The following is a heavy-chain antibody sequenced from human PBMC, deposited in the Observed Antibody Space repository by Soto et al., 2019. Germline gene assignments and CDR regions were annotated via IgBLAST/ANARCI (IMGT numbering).Heavy chain of an antibody. CDR2: IKQDGSEK. D-gene: IGHD3-10*01. J-gene: IGHJ6*02. CDR3: AREGSNHYYYYGMDV. CDR1: GFTFSSYW. Sequence: EVQLVESGGGLVQPGGSLRLSCAASGFTFSSYWMSWVRQAPGKGLEWVANIKQDGSEKYYVDSVKGRFTISRDNAKNSLYLQMNSLRAEDTAVYYCAREGSNHYYYYGMDVWGQGTTVTVSS. V-gene: IGHV3-7*01.